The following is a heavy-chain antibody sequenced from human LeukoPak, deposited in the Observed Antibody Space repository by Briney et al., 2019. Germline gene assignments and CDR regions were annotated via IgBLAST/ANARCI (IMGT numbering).Heavy chain of an antibody. Sequence: GGSLRLSCAASGFTFSSYAMSWVRQAPGKGLEWVSAISGSGGSTYYADSVKCRFTISRDNSKNTLYLQMNSLRAEDTAVYYCAKGGYSSGWLRGNWFDPWGQGTLVTVSS. J-gene: IGHJ5*02. D-gene: IGHD6-19*01. CDR1: GFTFSSYA. CDR3: AKGGYSSGWLRGNWFDP. V-gene: IGHV3-23*01. CDR2: ISGSGGST.